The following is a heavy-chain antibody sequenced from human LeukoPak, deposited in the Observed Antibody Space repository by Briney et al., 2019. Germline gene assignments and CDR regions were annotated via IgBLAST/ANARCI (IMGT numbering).Heavy chain of an antibody. J-gene: IGHJ5*02. CDR3: AKSHRGYSYLINWFDP. CDR1: GFTFSSYA. D-gene: IGHD5-18*01. Sequence: GGSLRLSCAASGFTFSSYAMSWVRQAPGKGLEWVSAISGSGGSTYYADSVKGRFTISRDNSKNTLYLQMNSLRAEDTAVYYCAKSHRGYSYLINWFDPWGQGTLVTVSS. V-gene: IGHV3-23*01. CDR2: ISGSGGST.